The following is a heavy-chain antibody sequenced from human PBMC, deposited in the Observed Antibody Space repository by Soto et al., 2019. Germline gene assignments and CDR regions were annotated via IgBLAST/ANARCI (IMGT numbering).Heavy chain of an antibody. J-gene: IGHJ4*01. Sequence: QITLKESGPTLVKPTQTLTLTCSFSGFSLSTSEVGVGCIRQPPGKNLEWLAVIFWDDDKRYSPSLNYRLTITKDTSKKQVVHTMTNIDTIDTATYYCAHRRYCNGGSYFDYWGHGSRVTVSS. CDR3: AHRRYCNGGSYFDY. CDR2: IFWDDDK. CDR1: GFSLSTSEVG. D-gene: IGHD2-15*01. V-gene: IGHV2-5*02.